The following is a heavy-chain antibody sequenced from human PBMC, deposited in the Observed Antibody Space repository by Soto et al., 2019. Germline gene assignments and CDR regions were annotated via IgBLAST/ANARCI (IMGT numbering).Heavy chain of an antibody. CDR1: GFTFSSYG. Sequence: GGSLRLSCAASGFTFSSYGMHWVRQAPGKGLEWVAVISYDGSNKYYADSVKGRFTISRDNSKNTLYLQMNSLRAEDTAVYYCAKGGAGVTGTTADLDYWGQGTLVTVSS. J-gene: IGHJ4*02. V-gene: IGHV3-30*18. CDR3: AKGGAGVTGTTADLDY. CDR2: ISYDGSNK. D-gene: IGHD1-7*01.